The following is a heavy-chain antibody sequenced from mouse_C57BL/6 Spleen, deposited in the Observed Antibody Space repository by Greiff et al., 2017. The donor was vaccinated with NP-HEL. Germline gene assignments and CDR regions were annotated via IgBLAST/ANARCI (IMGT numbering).Heavy chain of an antibody. CDR2: IYPGSGNT. V-gene: IGHV1-66*01. J-gene: IGHJ1*03. CDR1: GYSFTSYY. D-gene: IGHD4-1*01. Sequence: VKLMESGPELVKPGASVKISCKASGYSFTSYYIHWVKQRPGQGLEWIGWIYPGSGNTKYNEKFKGKATLTADTSSSTAYMQLSSLTSEDSAVYYCARTGDWYFDVWGTGTTVTVSS. CDR3: ARTGDWYFDV.